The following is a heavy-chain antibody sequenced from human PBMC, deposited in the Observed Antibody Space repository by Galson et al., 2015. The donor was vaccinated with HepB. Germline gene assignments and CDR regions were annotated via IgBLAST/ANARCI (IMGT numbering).Heavy chain of an antibody. J-gene: IGHJ5*02. CDR3: AKEAGP. CDR2: IYLDDSDT. V-gene: IGHV5-51*01. CDR1: GDSFSNYW. Sequence: GAEVKKPGESLKISCKVSGDSFSNYWIGWVRQMPGKGLEWMGLIYLDDSDTRYSPSFQGQVTISADKSISTAYLQWSSLRASDTATYYCAKEAGPWGQGTLVTVSS.